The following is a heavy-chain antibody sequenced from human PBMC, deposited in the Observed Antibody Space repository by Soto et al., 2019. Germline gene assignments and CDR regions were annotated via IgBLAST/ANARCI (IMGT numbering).Heavy chain of an antibody. CDR3: AKRSNDYGDTGIGNWFDP. D-gene: IGHD4-17*01. CDR1: GYTFTSYA. Sequence: ASVKVSCKASGYTFTSYAMHWVRQAPGQRLEWMGWINAGNGNIKYSQKFQGRITITRDTSASTAYMELSSLRSEDTAVYYCAKRSNDYGDTGIGNWFDPWGQGTLVTVSS. J-gene: IGHJ5*02. CDR2: INAGNGNI. V-gene: IGHV1-3*01.